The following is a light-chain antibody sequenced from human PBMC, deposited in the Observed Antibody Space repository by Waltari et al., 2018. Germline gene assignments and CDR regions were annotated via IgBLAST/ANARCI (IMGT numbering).Light chain of an antibody. CDR3: QKHDRLPAT. V-gene: IGKV3-20*01. CDR2: GAS. J-gene: IGKJ1*01. CDR1: QSIGRY. Sequence: IVLTQSPDTLSLSPGERATLSCRASQSIGRYLDWYQQKPGQAPRLLIYGASTRASGIPDRFSGSGSGTDFSLTISRLEPEDFAVYHCQKHDRLPATFGQGTKVEIK.